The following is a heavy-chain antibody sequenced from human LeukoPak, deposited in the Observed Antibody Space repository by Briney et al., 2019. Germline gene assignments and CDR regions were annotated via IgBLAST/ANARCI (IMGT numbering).Heavy chain of an antibody. CDR1: GFTFSGHG. Sequence: PGGSLRLSCAASGFTFSGHGMNWVRQAPGKGLEWVSGITGSGATTYYADSVKGRFTISRDNSKNTLYLQMNSLRAEDTAVYYCAKARGVVVPADSFDPWGQGTLVTVSS. J-gene: IGHJ5*02. CDR3: AKARGVVVPADSFDP. CDR2: ITGSGATT. D-gene: IGHD2-2*01. V-gene: IGHV3-23*01.